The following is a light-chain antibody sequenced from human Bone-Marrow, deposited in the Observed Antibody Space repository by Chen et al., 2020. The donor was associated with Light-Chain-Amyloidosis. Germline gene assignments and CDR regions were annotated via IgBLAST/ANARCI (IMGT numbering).Light chain of an antibody. Sequence: SSELTQPPSVSASPGQTARITCSGDDLPTKYAYWYQQKPGQAPVLVIHRDTERPSGNSERFSGSSSGTTATLTISGVQAEDEADYHCQSADSSGTYEVIFGGGTKLTVL. CDR3: QSADSSGTYEVI. CDR1: DLPTKY. CDR2: RDT. V-gene: IGLV3-25*03. J-gene: IGLJ2*01.